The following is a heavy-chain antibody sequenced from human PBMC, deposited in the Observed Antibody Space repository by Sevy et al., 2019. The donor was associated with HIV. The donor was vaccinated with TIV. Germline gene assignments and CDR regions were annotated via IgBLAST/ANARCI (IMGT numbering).Heavy chain of an antibody. CDR1: GFTFNDYA. V-gene: IGHV3-30-3*01. D-gene: IGHD2-15*01. CDR3: VREGAPYRNIRYCSGNNCFYNWFDP. CDR2: ISSDGDNT. J-gene: IGHJ5*02. Sequence: GGSLRLSCAASGFTFNDYALHWVRQAPGKGLEWVAIISSDGDNTYYADTGKGRFTISRDNSKNTVDLQMNRLRAEDTAFYYCVREGAPYRNIRYCSGNNCFYNWFDPWGQGTLVTVSS.